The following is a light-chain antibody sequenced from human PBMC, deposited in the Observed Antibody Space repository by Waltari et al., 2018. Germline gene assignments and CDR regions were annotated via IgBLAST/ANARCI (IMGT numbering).Light chain of an antibody. J-gene: IGLJ3*02. CDR1: SSNIGNNY. CDR3: AAWDDSVTGEV. CDR2: NSD. Sequence: QSVLTQPPSMSGTPGQRVTISCSGSSSNIGNNYVCWYQQLPGTAPKLLIYNSDQRPSGVPDRFSRSTSGTSASLAISGLRSEDDGDYYCAAWDDSVTGEVFGGGTRLTVL. V-gene: IGLV1-47*01.